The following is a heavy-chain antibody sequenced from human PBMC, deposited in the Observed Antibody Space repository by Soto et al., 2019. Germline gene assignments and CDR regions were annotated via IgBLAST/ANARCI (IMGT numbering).Heavy chain of an antibody. J-gene: IGHJ4*02. D-gene: IGHD6-13*01. CDR3: ASSYGTSWYGDY. CDR2: VIPMSGTP. Sequence: QVQLVQSGAEVKKPGSSVKVSCKVSGGAFSSYALTWVRQAPGHGLEWMGGVIPMSGTPNYAQKFQGRVTITADEATTTAYMELSSLRAEDTAVYYCASSYGTSWYGDYWGQGTLVTVSS. V-gene: IGHV1-69*01. CDR1: GGAFSSYA.